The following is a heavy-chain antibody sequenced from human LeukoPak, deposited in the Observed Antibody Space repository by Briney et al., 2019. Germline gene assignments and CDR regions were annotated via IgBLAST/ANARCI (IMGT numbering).Heavy chain of an antibody. Sequence: GGSLRLSCAASGFTFSTYAMSWVRQIPGKGLEWVSAISGSYDGTYYADSVKGRFTISRDNSRNTLYLQMNTLRAEDTAVYFCAKSPVSSCRGSFRYPFDYWGQGNLVTVSS. CDR3: AKSPVSSCRGSFRYPFDY. V-gene: IGHV3-23*01. CDR2: ISGSYDGT. J-gene: IGHJ4*02. D-gene: IGHD2-15*01. CDR1: GFTFSTYA.